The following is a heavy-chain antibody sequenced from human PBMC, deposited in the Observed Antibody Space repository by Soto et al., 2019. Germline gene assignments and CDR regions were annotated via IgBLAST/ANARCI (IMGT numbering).Heavy chain of an antibody. Sequence: GSLRLSCTASGFTFSDYAMTWVRQAPGKGLEWVSTISGGSSVTYYGDSVKGRFTISRDNAKKTLFLQLNRLSAEDTATYYCAKVLSKNYYYLFDFWGRGTQVTVSS. CDR1: GFTFSDYA. D-gene: IGHD3-10*01. J-gene: IGHJ4*02. V-gene: IGHV3-23*01. CDR3: AKVLSKNYYYLFDF. CDR2: ISGGSSVT.